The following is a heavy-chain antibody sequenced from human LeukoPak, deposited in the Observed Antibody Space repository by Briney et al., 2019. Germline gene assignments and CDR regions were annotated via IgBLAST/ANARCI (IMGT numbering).Heavy chain of an antibody. CDR2: ISGSGGST. CDR3: AKLWIFGVVTSSYFDY. CDR1: GFTFSSYA. J-gene: IGHJ4*02. V-gene: IGHV3-23*01. D-gene: IGHD3-3*01. Sequence: GGSLRLSCAASGFTFSSYAMSWVRQAPGKGLEWVSAISGSGGSTYYADSVKGRFTISRDNSKNTLYLQMNSLRAEDTAVYYCAKLWIFGVVTSSYFDYWGQGTLVTGSS.